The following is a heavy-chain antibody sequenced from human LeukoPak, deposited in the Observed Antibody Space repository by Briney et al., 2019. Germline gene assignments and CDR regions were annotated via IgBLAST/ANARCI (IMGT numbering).Heavy chain of an antibody. J-gene: IGHJ4*02. CDR2: IKQDGSEK. CDR3: ARDKIVGPTTLDY. V-gene: IGHV3-7*01. CDR1: GFTFSSYW. Sequence: QTGGSLRLSCAASGFTFSSYWMSWVRQAPGKGLEWVANIKQDGSEKNYVDSVKGRFTISRDNAKNSLYLQMNSLRADDTAIYYCARDKIVGPTTLDYWGQGTLVTVSS. D-gene: IGHD1-26*01.